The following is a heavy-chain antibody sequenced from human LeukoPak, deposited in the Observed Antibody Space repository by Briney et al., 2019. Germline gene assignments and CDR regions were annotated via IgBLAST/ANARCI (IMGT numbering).Heavy chain of an antibody. CDR1: GGSISSGGYY. V-gene: IGHV4-31*03. CDR3: ARSPPYSSGWYMEYFDY. D-gene: IGHD6-19*01. Sequence: PSQTLSLTCTVSGGSISSGGYYWSRIRQHPGKGLEWIGYNYYSGSTYYNPSLKSRVTISVDTSKNPFSLKLSSVTPADTAVYYWARSPPYSSGWYMEYFDYWGQGTLVTVSS. J-gene: IGHJ4*02. CDR2: NYYSGST.